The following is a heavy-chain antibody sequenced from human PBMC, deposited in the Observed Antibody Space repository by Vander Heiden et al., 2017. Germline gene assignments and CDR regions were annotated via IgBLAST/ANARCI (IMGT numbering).Heavy chain of an antibody. CDR2: IRGSGGKT. Sequence: EVQLLESGGGLVQPGGSLRLSCAASGLTFRTYVMAWVRQAPGKGLEWVSAIRGSGGKTYYADSVKGRFTISRDNSKNTLYLQMNSLRAEDTAVYYCASVVAVIVPARGDYFDYWGQGTLVTVSS. CDR3: ASVVAVIVPARGDYFDY. CDR1: GLTFRTYV. D-gene: IGHD2-15*01. J-gene: IGHJ4*02. V-gene: IGHV3-23*01.